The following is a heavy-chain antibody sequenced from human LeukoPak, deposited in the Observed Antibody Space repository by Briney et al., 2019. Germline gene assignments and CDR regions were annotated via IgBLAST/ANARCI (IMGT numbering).Heavy chain of an antibody. CDR2: INDNGDGT. CDR1: GFTFSSYA. CDR3: AKKGGFEYSSSSIGTVNYYYYMDV. J-gene: IGHJ6*03. D-gene: IGHD6-6*01. Sequence: GGSLRLSCAASGFTFSSYAMSWVRQAPGKGLKWVSTINDNGDGTYYADSVKGRFTISRDNSKNTLYLQMNSLRAEDTAVYYCAKKGGFEYSSSSIGTVNYYYYMDVWGKGTTVTVSS. V-gene: IGHV3-23*01.